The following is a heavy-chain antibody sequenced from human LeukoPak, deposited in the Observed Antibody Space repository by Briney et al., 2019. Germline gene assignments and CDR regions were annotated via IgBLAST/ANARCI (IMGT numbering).Heavy chain of an antibody. CDR1: GGTFSSYA. D-gene: IGHD2-15*01. J-gene: IGHJ6*02. V-gene: IGHV1-69*04. CDR2: IIPILGIE. CDR3: ARVDRGNCMGDSSYPQRDYSYGMDV. Sequence: GSSVKVCCKASGGTFSSYAISWVREAPGQGLEWMGRIIPILGIENYAQKFQGRVTITADKSTSTAYMELSSLRSEDTAADYCARVDRGNCMGDSSYPQRDYSYGMDVWAKGPRSPSP.